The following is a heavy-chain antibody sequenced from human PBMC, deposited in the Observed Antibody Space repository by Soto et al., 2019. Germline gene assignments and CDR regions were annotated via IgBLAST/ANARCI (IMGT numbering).Heavy chain of an antibody. V-gene: IGHV4-4*02. Sequence: SETLSLTCTVSGDSVTSNVWWSWVRQPPGKGLEWIGEAYHNGLTDYNPSLKSRVTMSVDTTKNEFSLKLTSLTAADAAIYYCARDAAVPGESDRFDYWGQGTLVTVSS. CDR3: ARDAAVPGESDRFDY. J-gene: IGHJ4*02. CDR1: GDSVTSNVW. D-gene: IGHD6-19*01. CDR2: AYHNGLT.